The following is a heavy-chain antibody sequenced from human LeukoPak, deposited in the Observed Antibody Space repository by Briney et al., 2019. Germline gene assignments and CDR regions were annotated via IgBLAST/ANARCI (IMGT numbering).Heavy chain of an antibody. CDR1: GFTFSSYA. J-gene: IGHJ4*02. D-gene: IGHD2-15*01. CDR2: ISGSGGST. Sequence: TGGSLRLSCAASGFTFSSYAMSWVRQAPGKGLEWVPAISGSGGSTYYADSVKGRFTISRDNSKNTLYLQMNSLRAEDTAVYYCAKDLGYCSGGSCPPSHYWGQGTLVTVSS. CDR3: AKDLGYCSGGSCPPSHY. V-gene: IGHV3-23*01.